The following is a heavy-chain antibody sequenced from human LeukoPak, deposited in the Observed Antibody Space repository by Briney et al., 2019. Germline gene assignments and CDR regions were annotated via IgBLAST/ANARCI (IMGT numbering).Heavy chain of an antibody. V-gene: IGHV3-23*01. CDR2: ISGSGDYT. CDR3: AKEPNPLIAAAVSDY. D-gene: IGHD6-13*01. J-gene: IGHJ4*02. Sequence: PGGSLRLSCAASGFTFSSHGMSWVRQAPGKGLEWVSTISGSGDYTYYADSVKGRFTISRDNSKNTLYLQMNSLRAEDTAVYYCAKEPNPLIAAAVSDYWGQGTLVTVSS. CDR1: GFTFSSHG.